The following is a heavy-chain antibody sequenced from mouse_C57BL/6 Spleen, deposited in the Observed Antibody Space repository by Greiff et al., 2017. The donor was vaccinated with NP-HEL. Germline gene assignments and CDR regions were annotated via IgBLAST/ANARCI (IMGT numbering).Heavy chain of an antibody. CDR3: ARSKYYGSSPFAY. V-gene: IGHV5-17*01. D-gene: IGHD1-1*01. CDR1: GFTFSDYG. J-gene: IGHJ3*01. Sequence: EVHLVESGGGLVKPGGSLKLSCAASGFTFSDYGMHWVRQAPEKGLEWVAYISSGSSTIYYADPVKGRFTISRDNAKNTLFLQMTRLRSEDTAMYYGARSKYYGSSPFAYWGQGTLVTVAA. CDR2: ISSGSSTI.